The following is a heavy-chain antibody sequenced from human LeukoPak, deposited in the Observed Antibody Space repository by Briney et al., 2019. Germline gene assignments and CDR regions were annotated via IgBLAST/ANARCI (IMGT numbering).Heavy chain of an antibody. CDR2: ISYDGSNK. J-gene: IGHJ4*02. CDR3: AKVAGGYYFDY. Sequence: GGSLRLSCAASGFTFSSYGMHWVRQAPAKGLEWVAVISYDGSNKYYADSVKGRFTISRDNSKNTLYLQMNSLRAEGTAVYYCAKVAGGYYFDYWGQGTLVTVSS. CDR1: GFTFSSYG. D-gene: IGHD6-13*01. V-gene: IGHV3-30*18.